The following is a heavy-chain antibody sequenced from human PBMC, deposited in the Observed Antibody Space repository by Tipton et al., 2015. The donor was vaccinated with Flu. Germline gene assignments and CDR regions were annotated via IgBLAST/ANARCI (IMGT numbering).Heavy chain of an antibody. J-gene: IGHJ6*02. CDR2: INPNSGGT. V-gene: IGHV1-2*04. CDR3: ARDSTVATDYYYYYGMDV. Sequence: QVQLVQSGAEVKKPGASVKVSCKASGYTFTGYYMHWVRQAPGQGLEWMGWINPNSGGTNYAQKFQGWVTMTRDTSISTAYMELSRLRSDDTAVYYCARDSTVATDYYYYYGMDVWGQGTTVTVSS. D-gene: IGHD4-23*01. CDR1: GYTFTGYY.